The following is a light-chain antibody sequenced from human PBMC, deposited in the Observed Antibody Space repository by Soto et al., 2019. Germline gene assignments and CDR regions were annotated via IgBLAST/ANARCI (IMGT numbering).Light chain of an antibody. V-gene: IGKV1-12*01. Sequence: DIQMTQSPSSVSASVGDRVTITCRASQRIGKWLAWYQQKPGKAPKVLIYDASSLQTGVPSRFSGSGSATDFTLTISSLQPEDFATYYCQQGSSFPWTFGQVTRVEVK. CDR1: QRIGKW. CDR3: QQGSSFPWT. CDR2: DAS. J-gene: IGKJ1*01.